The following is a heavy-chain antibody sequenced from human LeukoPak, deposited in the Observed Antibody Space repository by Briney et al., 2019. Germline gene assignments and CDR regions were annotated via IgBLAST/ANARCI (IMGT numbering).Heavy chain of an antibody. V-gene: IGHV4-39*07. CDR1: GGSISSSSYY. CDR2: IYSSGST. D-gene: IGHD2-2*01. J-gene: IGHJ6*03. Sequence: SETLSLTCTISGGSISSSSYYWGWIRQPPGKGLEWIGSIYSSGSTYYNPSLKSRVTISVDTSKNQFSLELSSVTAADTAVYYCARVGSSTSDYYYYYMDVWGKGTTVTVSS. CDR3: ARVGSSTSDYYYYYMDV.